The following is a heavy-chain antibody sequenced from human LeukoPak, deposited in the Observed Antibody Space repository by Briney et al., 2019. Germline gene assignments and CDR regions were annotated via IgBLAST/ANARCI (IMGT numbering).Heavy chain of an antibody. CDR2: ISYSGST. J-gene: IGHJ4*02. Sequence: SETLSLTCSVSGGFISSNSYYWVWIRQPPGKGLEWIGTISYSGSTYYNPSLKSRVTISVDTSKNQFSLKLSSVTAADTAFYYCARRKLAVAIDYWGQGTLVTVSS. D-gene: IGHD6-19*01. CDR1: GGFISSNSYY. CDR3: ARRKLAVAIDY. V-gene: IGHV4-39*01.